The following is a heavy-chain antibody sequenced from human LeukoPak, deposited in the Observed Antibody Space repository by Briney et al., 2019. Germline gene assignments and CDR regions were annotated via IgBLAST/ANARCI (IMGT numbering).Heavy chain of an antibody. CDR1: GYSISSGYY. J-gene: IGHJ4*02. CDR2: TYHSGSA. Sequence: SETLSLTCTVSGYSISSGYYWGWIRQPPGKGLEWIGSTYHSGSAYYNPSLKSRVTISEDTSKNQFSLRLSSVTAADTAVYYCARHLRSGAVDYWGQGTLVTVSS. D-gene: IGHD4-17*01. V-gene: IGHV4-38-2*02. CDR3: ARHLRSGAVDY.